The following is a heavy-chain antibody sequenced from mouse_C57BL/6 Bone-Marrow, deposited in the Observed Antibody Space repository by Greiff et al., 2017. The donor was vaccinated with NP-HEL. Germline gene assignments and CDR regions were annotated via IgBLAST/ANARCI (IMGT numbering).Heavy chain of an antibody. D-gene: IGHD1-1*01. Sequence: VQLQQSGAELVRPGASVQLSCTASGFNIKDDYMHWVKQRPEQGLEWIGWIDPENGDTEYASKFQGKATITADTSSNTAYLQLSSLTSEDTAVYYCTTFITTVVTGYFDVWGTGTTVTVSS. V-gene: IGHV14-4*01. CDR2: IDPENGDT. J-gene: IGHJ1*03. CDR1: GFNIKDDY. CDR3: TTFITTVVTGYFDV.